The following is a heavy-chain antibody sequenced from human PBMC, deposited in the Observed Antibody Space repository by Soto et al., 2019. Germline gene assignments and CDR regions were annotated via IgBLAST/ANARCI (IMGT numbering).Heavy chain of an antibody. J-gene: IGHJ4*02. CDR2: MNQDGSES. V-gene: IGHV3-7*01. Sequence: EVQLVESGGGLVQPGGSLRLSCAASGFSLSSYWMSWVRQAPGKGLEWVANMNQDGSESDYVGSVKGRFTFTRDNAKNSLYLQMNCVRAEVTAVYYCARLSTSAGRRDLACWGQGTLVPVSS. CDR3: ARLSTSAGRRDLAC. CDR1: GFSLSSYW.